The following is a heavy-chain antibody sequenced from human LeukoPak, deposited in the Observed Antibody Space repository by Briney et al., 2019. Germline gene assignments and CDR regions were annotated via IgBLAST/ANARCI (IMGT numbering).Heavy chain of an antibody. CDR1: GFTFSSYS. D-gene: IGHD6-13*01. J-gene: IGHJ4*02. CDR3: ARDADNSSWLGGFDY. CDR2: IISSSTYI. Sequence: GGSLRLSCAASGFTFSSYSMNWVRQAPGKGLEWVSSIISSSTYIYYADSVKGRFTISRDNAKNSLYLQMNSLRAEDTAVYYCARDADNSSWLGGFDYWGQGTLVTVSS. V-gene: IGHV3-21*01.